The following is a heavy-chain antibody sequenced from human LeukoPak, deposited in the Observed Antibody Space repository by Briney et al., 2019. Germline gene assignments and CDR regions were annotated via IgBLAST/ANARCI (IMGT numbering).Heavy chain of an antibody. Sequence: SQTLSLTCAISGDSVSRNSAAWDWIRQSPSRGLEWLGRTYYKSTWYNDYAVSVKSRILINPDTSKNQFPLQLNSVTPEDTAVYYCARGAVDTPWAHLDYWGRGTLVTVSS. CDR3: ARGAVDTPWAHLDY. CDR2: TYYKSTWYN. CDR1: GDSVSRNSAA. V-gene: IGHV6-1*01. J-gene: IGHJ4*02. D-gene: IGHD5-18*01.